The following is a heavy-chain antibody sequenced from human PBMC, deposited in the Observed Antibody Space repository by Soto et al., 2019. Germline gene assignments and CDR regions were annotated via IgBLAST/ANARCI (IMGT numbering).Heavy chain of an antibody. CDR1: AFTFSSYA. J-gene: IGHJ4*02. D-gene: IGHD2-15*01. V-gene: IGHV3-23*01. CDR3: ASSTGFSQVTPDY. Sequence: AGGSLRLSCAASAFTFSSYAMSWVRQAPGKGLEWVSGISGSGVSTYYADSLKGRFTISRDISKSTLFLQMSSLRAEDTAVYYCASSTGFSQVTPDYWGQGTLVTVSS. CDR2: ISGSGVST.